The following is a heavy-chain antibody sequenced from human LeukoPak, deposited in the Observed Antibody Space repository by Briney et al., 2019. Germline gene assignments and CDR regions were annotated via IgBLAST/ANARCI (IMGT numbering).Heavy chain of an antibody. D-gene: IGHD2-2*01. CDR1: GFTFSSYA. J-gene: IGHJ5*02. CDR2: IRGSGGST. V-gene: IGHV3-23*01. CDR3: AKAGYCSSTSCRRGWFDP. Sequence: GGSLRLSCAASGFTFSSYAMSWVRQAPGKGLEWVSAIRGSGGSTYYADSVKGRFTISRDNSKNTLYLQMNSLRAEDTAVYYCAKAGYCSSTSCRRGWFDPWGQGTLVTVSS.